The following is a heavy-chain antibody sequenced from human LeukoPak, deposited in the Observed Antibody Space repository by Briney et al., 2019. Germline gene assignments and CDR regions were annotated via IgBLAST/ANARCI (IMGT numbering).Heavy chain of an antibody. J-gene: IGHJ4*02. D-gene: IGHD3-22*01. Sequence: GGSLRLSCAASGFKFSSYSMNWVRQAPGKGLEWVSCISASSSYIYYADSVKGRFTISRDNAKNSLYLQMNSLRAEDTAVYYCARDLYRIVVVPHYFDYWGQGTLVTVSS. CDR2: ISASSSYI. V-gene: IGHV3-21*01. CDR1: GFKFSSYS. CDR3: ARDLYRIVVVPHYFDY.